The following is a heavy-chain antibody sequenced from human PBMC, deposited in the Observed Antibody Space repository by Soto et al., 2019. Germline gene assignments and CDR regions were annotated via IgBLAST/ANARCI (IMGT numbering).Heavy chain of an antibody. CDR1: GFTFGTYS. V-gene: IGHV3-48*04. CDR2: ISSSSSTI. CDR3: ARQDYYDRSGSFYGMDV. J-gene: IGHJ6*02. D-gene: IGHD3-22*01. Sequence: TGGSLRLSCAASGFTFGTYSVNWVRQAPGKGLEWVSYISSSSSTIFYTDSVKGRITISRDNAKKSLYLQMNSLRAEDTGVYYCARQDYYDRSGSFYGMDVWGQGTTVTVSS.